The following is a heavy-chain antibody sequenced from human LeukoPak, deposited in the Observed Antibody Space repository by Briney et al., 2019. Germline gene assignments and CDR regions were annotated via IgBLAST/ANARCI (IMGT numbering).Heavy chain of an antibody. CDR3: ARESIAVALVDY. D-gene: IGHD6-19*01. Sequence: ASVKVSCKASGGTFSSYAISWVRQAPGQGLEWMGRIIPILGIANYAQKFQGRVTITADKSTSTAYMELSSLRSEDTAVYYCARESIAVALVDYWGQGTLVTVSS. CDR2: IIPILGIA. V-gene: IGHV1-69*04. J-gene: IGHJ4*02. CDR1: GGTFSSYA.